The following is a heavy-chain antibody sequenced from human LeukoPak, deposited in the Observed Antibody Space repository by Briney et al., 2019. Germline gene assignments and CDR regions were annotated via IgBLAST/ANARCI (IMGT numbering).Heavy chain of an antibody. J-gene: IGHJ4*02. CDR2: IIPIFGTA. V-gene: IGHV1-69*01. CDR1: GGTFSSYA. CDR3: ARDSSGYYYRTGFDY. D-gene: IGHD3-22*01. Sequence: GSSVKVSCKASGGTFSSYAISWVRQAPGQGLEWMGGIIPIFGTANYAQKFQGRVTITADESMSTAYMELSSLRSEDTAVYYCARDSSGYYYRTGFDYWGQGTLVTVSS.